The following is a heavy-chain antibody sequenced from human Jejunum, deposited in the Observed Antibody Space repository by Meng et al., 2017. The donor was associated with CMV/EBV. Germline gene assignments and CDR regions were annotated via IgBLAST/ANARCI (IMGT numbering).Heavy chain of an antibody. J-gene: IGHJ4*02. CDR2: VYSTGST. V-gene: IGHV4-39*07. D-gene: IGHD6-13*01. Sequence: PQHPRQRRVNRSLPRSLTCLSSGGSISGSSYYWGLLRQPPGKGLECLATVYSTGSTYYDPSLKSRVTISVDTSKNQFSLRLSSVTAADTAVYYCARVWQPNYYFDYWGQGTLVTVSS. CDR1: GGSISGSSYY. CDR3: ARVWQPNYYFDY.